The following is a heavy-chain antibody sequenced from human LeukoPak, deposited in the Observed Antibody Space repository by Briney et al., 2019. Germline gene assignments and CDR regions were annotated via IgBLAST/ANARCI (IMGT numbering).Heavy chain of an antibody. J-gene: IGHJ4*02. D-gene: IGHD3-10*01. CDR1: GGSISYYY. CDR2: SHDSGES. Sequence: PSETLSLTCSVSGGSISYYYWSWIRQPPGKGLEWIGYSHDSGESNYNPSLQSRVVISRDTSKSQFSLNLMSVTAADTAVYYCAASSHSGSYRAYWGQGTPVTASS. V-gene: IGHV4-59*08. CDR3: AASSHSGSYRAY.